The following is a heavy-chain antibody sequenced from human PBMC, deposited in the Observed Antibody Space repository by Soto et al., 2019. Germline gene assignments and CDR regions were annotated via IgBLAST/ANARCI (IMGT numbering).Heavy chain of an antibody. CDR1: GFTFSSYA. V-gene: IGHV3-23*01. Sequence: GGSLRLSCAASGFTFSSYAMSWVRQAPGKGLEWVSYISSSSSITKYADSVKGRFSISRDNSKNTLYLQMNSLRAEDTAVYYCAKRTVGWYFDLWGRGTLVTVSS. J-gene: IGHJ2*01. CDR2: ISSSSSIT. D-gene: IGHD4-17*01. CDR3: AKRTVGWYFDL.